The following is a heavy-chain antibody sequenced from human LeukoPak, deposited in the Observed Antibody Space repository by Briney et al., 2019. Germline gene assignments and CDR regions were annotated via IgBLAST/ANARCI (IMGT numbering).Heavy chain of an antibody. CDR1: GHTFTTYY. Sequence: ASVKVSCKASGHTFTTYYVHLVRQAPGQGLEWMGVINPNGDGTNYPQRFQGRVTLTRDTSTSTVYMELSSLRSEDTAIYYCAKETPNTGWFDPWGRGTLVTVSS. D-gene: IGHD1-14*01. V-gene: IGHV1-46*01. J-gene: IGHJ5*02. CDR2: INPNGDGT. CDR3: AKETPNTGWFDP.